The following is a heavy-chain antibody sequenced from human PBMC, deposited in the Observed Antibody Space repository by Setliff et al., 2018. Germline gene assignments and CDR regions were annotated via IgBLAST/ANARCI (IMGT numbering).Heavy chain of an antibody. CDR1: GGSFSDHF. J-gene: IGHJ6*02. CDR3: ARAFTYYNFWSGYGYGMDV. D-gene: IGHD3-3*01. CDR2: INHSGST. Sequence: PSETLSLTCTVYGGSFSDHFWSWIRQPPGKGLEWIGEINHSGSTYYNPSLKSRVTISVDTSKNQFSLKLSSVTAADTAVYYCARAFTYYNFWSGYGYGMDVWGQGTTVTVSS. V-gene: IGHV4-34*01.